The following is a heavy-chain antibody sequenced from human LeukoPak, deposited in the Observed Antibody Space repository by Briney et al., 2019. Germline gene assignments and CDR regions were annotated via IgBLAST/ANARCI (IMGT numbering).Heavy chain of an antibody. V-gene: IGHV1-18*01. D-gene: IGHD4-23*01. J-gene: IGHJ3*02. CDR2: MSAYNGNT. CDR1: GYTFTSYG. CDR3: ARGTVVATSGAFDI. Sequence: GASVKVSCKASGYTFTSYGISWVRQAPGQGLEWMGWMSAYNGNTNYAQKVQGRVTMTTDTSTSTAYMELRSLRSDDTAVYYCARGTVVATSGAFDIWGQGTMVTVSS.